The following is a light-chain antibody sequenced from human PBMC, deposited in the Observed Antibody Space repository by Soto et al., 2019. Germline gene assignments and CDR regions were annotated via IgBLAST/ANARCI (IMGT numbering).Light chain of an antibody. J-gene: IGKJ4*01. CDR3: QQYGSSPRT. CDR1: QSVSSSY. Sequence: EIVFTQSPGTLSLYPGERATLSCRASQSVSSSYLAWYQQKPGQAPRLLIYAASGRATGIPGRFSGSGSGTDFTLTISRLEPEDFAVYYCQQYGSSPRTFGGGTKVDIK. CDR2: AAS. V-gene: IGKV3-20*01.